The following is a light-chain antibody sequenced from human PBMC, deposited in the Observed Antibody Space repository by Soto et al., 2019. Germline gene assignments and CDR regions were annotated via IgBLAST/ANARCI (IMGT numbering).Light chain of an antibody. J-gene: IGKJ2*01. Sequence: DIPMTQFPSSLPASVGDRVTITCRASQSITNFLSWYQQTPGKAPKLLIYAASSLQSGVPSRFSGSASGTLFSLTISSLQPEDFATYYCQQGSTTPYTFGQGTKLEIK. V-gene: IGKV1-39*01. CDR3: QQGSTTPYT. CDR2: AAS. CDR1: QSITNF.